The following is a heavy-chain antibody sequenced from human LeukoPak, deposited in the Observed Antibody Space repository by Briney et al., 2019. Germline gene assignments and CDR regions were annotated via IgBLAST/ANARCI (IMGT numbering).Heavy chain of an antibody. Sequence: SQTLSLTFAISGDRVSSKSAGWTWVRQSPSRGLEWLGRTYYKPKWNNDYAASVESRISINPDISKNQFSLHLNSVSLEDTAVYYCAREGKGEQAGLFDYWGQGTLVTVSS. CDR1: GDRVSSKSAG. V-gene: IGHV6-1*01. J-gene: IGHJ4*02. D-gene: IGHD3-16*01. CDR3: AREGKGEQAGLFDY. CDR2: TYYKPKWNN.